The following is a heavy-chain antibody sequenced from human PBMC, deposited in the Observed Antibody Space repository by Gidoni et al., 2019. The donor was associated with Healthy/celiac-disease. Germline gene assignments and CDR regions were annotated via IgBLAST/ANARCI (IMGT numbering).Heavy chain of an antibody. CDR3: ARELVHYYYYGMDV. CDR2: IFSNDEK. J-gene: IGHJ6*02. CDR1: GFSLSHARMG. D-gene: IGHD1-7*01. V-gene: IGHV2-26*01. Sequence: QVTLKESGPVLVKPTEPLTLTCTVSGFSLSHARMGVSWIRQPPGKALEWLAHIFSNDEKSYRTSLKSRLTISKDTSKSQVVLTMTNMDPVDTATYYCARELVHYYYYGMDVWGQGTTVTVSS.